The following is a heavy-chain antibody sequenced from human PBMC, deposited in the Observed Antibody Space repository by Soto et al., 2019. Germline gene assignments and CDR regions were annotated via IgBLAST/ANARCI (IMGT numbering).Heavy chain of an antibody. CDR2: ISSSGSTI. J-gene: IGHJ6*03. CDR3: ARMVRGVRRLKIGYMDV. V-gene: IGHV3-11*01. D-gene: IGHD3-10*01. Sequence: GGSLRLSCAASGFTFSDYYMIWIRQAPGKGLEWVSHISSSGSTIYYADSVKGRFTISRDNAKNSLYLQMNSLRAEDTAVYYCARMVRGVRRLKIGYMDVWGKGTTVTVSS. CDR1: GFTFSDYY.